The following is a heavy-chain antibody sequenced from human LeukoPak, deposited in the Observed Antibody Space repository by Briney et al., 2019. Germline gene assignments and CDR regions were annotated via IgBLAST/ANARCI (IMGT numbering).Heavy chain of an antibody. CDR3: ARVWSSGWPDPKANFDY. CDR1: GFTFSSFS. CDR2: ISSSSTI. Sequence: GGSLRLSCAASGFTFSSFSINWVRQAPGKGLEWVSYISSSSTIYYADSVKGRFTISRDNAKNSLYLQMNSLRAEDTAVYYCARVWSSGWPDPKANFDYWGQGTLVTVSS. D-gene: IGHD6-19*01. J-gene: IGHJ4*02. V-gene: IGHV3-48*01.